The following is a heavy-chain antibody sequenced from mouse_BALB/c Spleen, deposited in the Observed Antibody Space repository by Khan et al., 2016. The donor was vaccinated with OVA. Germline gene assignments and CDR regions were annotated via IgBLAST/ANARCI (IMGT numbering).Heavy chain of an antibody. V-gene: IGHV2-9*02. CDR3: ARNREPDYFDY. CDR2: IWAGGST. CDR1: GFSLTRHG. Sequence: QIQLVQSGPGLVAPSQSLSITCTVSGFSLTRHGIHWVRQPPGKGLEWRGIIWAGGSTNYNYALMYRLSITKHSSKSQVFLQMNSLQTDDTAIYYCARNREPDYFDYWGQGTTLTVSS. J-gene: IGHJ2*01.